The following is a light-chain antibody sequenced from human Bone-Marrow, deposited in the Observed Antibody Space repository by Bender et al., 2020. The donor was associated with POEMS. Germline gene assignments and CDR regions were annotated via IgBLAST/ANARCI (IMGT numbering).Light chain of an antibody. V-gene: IGLV2-14*01. J-gene: IGLJ2*01. CDR1: SSDS. CDR3: SSHAGSMTWA. CDR2: EVS. Sequence: QSALTQPASVSGSPGQSISISCTGTSSDSVSWYQQYPGKAPKLIIFEVSNRPSGASDRLSGSKSGNTASLTISGLQADDEADYYCSSHAGSMTWAFGGGTKVTVL.